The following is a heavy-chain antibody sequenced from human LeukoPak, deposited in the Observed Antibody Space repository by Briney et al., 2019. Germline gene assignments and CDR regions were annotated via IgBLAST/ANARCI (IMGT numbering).Heavy chain of an antibody. J-gene: IGHJ4*02. CDR1: GYTFTSYD. CDR2: VNPNSGNT. V-gene: IGHV1-8*01. Sequence: ASVKVSCKASGYTFTSYDINWMRQAPGQGLEWVGWVNPNSGNTGYAQTFQGKLTMTRNTSIKTAYMELSSLRSEDTAVYFCARYYYDSSGYYYFDYWGQGTLVTVSS. D-gene: IGHD3-22*01. CDR3: ARYYYDSSGYYYFDY.